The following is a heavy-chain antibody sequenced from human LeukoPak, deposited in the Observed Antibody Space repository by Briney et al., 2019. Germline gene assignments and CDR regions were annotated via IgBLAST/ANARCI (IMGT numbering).Heavy chain of an antibody. CDR1: GFTFSSYA. CDR3: AKGRTPYSSGWYFDY. CDR2: ISGSGGST. D-gene: IGHD6-19*01. J-gene: IGHJ4*02. Sequence: GGSLRLSCAASGFTFSSYAMSWVRQAPGKGLEWVSAISGSGGSTYYADSVKGRFTISSDNSKNTLYLQMNSLRAEDTAVYYCAKGRTPYSSGWYFDYWGQGTLVTVSS. V-gene: IGHV3-23*01.